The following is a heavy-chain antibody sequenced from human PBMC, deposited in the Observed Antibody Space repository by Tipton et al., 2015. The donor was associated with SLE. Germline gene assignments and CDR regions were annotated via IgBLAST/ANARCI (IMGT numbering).Heavy chain of an antibody. D-gene: IGHD4/OR15-4a*01. CDR2: INGVGTST. CDR3: ARDYGESGYLDY. J-gene: IGHJ4*02. Sequence: SLRLSCAVSGFTFRGFVMHWVRQVPGKGLEWVSYINGVGTSTSYSDSVRGRFTVSRDDANNLLYLQMNSLRADDTALYFCARDYGESGYLDYWGPGTLVTVSS. CDR1: GFTFRGFV. V-gene: IGHV3-48*03.